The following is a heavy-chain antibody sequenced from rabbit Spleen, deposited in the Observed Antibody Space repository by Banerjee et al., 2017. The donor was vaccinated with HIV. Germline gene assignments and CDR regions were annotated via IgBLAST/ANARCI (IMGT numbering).Heavy chain of an antibody. D-gene: IGHD7-1*01. CDR1: GFSFSSGDY. CDR2: IAGSGSGFT. V-gene: IGHV1S40*01. J-gene: IGHJ6*01. CDR3: ARDPGTSFSSYGMDL. Sequence: QSLEESGGGLVQPEGSLTLTCKASGFSFSSGDYICWVRQAPGKGLEWISCIAGSGSGFTYSATWTTGRFTISKTSSTTVTLQMTSMTVADTTTYFCARDPGTSFSSYGMDLWGPGTLVTGS.